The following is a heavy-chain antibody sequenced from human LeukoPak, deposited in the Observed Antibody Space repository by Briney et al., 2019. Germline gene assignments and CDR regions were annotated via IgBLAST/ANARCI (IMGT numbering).Heavy chain of an antibody. CDR3: AKVSYCSSTSCR. J-gene: IGHJ4*02. CDR1: GFTFSSYA. D-gene: IGHD2-2*01. CDR2: ISGSGGST. Sequence: PGGSLRLSCAASGFTFSSYAMSWVRQAPGKGLEWVSAISGSGGSTYYADSVKGRFTISRDNSKNTPYLQMNSLRAEDTAVYYCAKVSYCSSTSCRWGQGTLVTVSS. V-gene: IGHV3-23*01.